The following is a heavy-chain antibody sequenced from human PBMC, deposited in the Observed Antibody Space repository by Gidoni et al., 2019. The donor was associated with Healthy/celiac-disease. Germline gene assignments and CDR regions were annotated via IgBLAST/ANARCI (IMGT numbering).Heavy chain of an antibody. V-gene: IGHV3-23*01. CDR3: AKGPKGYYSGYFDY. CDR1: GFTFSSYA. J-gene: IGHJ4*02. CDR2: ISGSGGST. D-gene: IGHD3-16*01. Sequence: EVQLLESGGGLVQPGGSLRLSCTASGFTFSSYAMSWVRQAPGTGLEWVSAISGSGGSTYYADSVKGRFTISRDNSKNTLYLQMNSLRAEDTAVYYCAKGPKGYYSGYFDYWGQGTLVTVSS.